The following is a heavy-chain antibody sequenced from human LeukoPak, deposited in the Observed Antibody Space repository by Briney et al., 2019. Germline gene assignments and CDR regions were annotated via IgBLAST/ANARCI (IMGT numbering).Heavy chain of an antibody. Sequence: PGGSLRLSCAAYGFTFSSYVMHWVRQAPDKGLEWVAVISYDGSVTYYADSVKGRFTISRDNSKNTLYMQMSSLRAEDTAVYYCARDPAETPPLFWFDPWGKGTLVTVSS. V-gene: IGHV3-30*04. D-gene: IGHD2-21*01. CDR2: ISYDGSVT. J-gene: IGHJ5*02. CDR1: GFTFSSYV. CDR3: ARDPAETPPLFWFDP.